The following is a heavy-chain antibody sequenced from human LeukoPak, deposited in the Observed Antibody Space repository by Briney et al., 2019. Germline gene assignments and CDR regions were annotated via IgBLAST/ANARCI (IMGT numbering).Heavy chain of an antibody. Sequence: SGGSLRLSCAASGFTFSSYEMNWVRQAPGKGLEWVSYISSSGSTIYYADSVKGRFTISRDNAKNSLYPQMNSLRAEDTAVYYCARDQAAKAGDSSGYYRLDYWGQGTLVTVSS. CDR2: ISSSGSTI. CDR1: GFTFSSYE. CDR3: ARDQAAKAGDSSGYYRLDY. J-gene: IGHJ4*02. D-gene: IGHD3-22*01. V-gene: IGHV3-48*03.